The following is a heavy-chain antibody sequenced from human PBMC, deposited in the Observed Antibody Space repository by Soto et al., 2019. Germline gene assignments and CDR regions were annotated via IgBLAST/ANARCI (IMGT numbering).Heavy chain of an antibody. CDR3: AKGGRQWLVTSDFNY. V-gene: IGHV3-30*18. CDR1: GFTFSDYA. Sequence: QLVESGGGVVQPGRSLRLSCAASGFTFSDYAMHWVRQAPGQGLEWVAVVSHDGRNTHYADSVKGRFTISRESSKNTVSLEVTSLRAEDTAVYYCAKGGRQWLVTSDFNYWGQGALVTVSS. J-gene: IGHJ4*02. D-gene: IGHD6-19*01. CDR2: VSHDGRNT.